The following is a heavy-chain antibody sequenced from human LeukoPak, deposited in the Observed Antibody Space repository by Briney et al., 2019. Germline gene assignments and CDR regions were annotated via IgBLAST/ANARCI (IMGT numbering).Heavy chain of an antibody. CDR3: ATLVEMAPIFY. Sequence: PSETLSLTCTVSGGSISSYYWGWIRQPPGKGLEWIGSIYYSGSTYYNPSLKSRVTISVDTSKNQFSLKLSSVTAADTAVYYCATLVEMAPIFYWGQGTLVTVSS. V-gene: IGHV4-39*01. CDR1: GGSISSYY. J-gene: IGHJ4*02. D-gene: IGHD5-24*01. CDR2: IYYSGST.